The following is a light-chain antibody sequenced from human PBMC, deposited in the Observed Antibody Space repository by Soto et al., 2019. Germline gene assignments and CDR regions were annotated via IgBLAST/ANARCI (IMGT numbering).Light chain of an antibody. CDR1: QIVNTN. CDR2: AAS. CDR3: QQYNNWPRT. Sequence: IVMTQSPAALSVSPGDSATLSCRASQIVNTNVAWYQQRPGQPPRLLIFAASTRATGVAARFSGSGSGTKFTLTVDSLQSEDFAVYYCQQYNNWPRTFGQGTKVDI. J-gene: IGKJ1*01. V-gene: IGKV3-15*01.